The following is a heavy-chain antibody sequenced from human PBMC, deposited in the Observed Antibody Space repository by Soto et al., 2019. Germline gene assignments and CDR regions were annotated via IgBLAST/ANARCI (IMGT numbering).Heavy chain of an antibody. CDR1: GDSISSSFW. Sequence: KDSETLSLTCAVSGDSISSSFWWSWVRQPPGKGLEWIGEIYHTESTVYNPSLKSRVTISVDKSKNQFSLNLDSVTAADTAVYYCARYDFGTFDYWGRGILVTVSS. J-gene: IGHJ4*02. D-gene: IGHD4-17*01. CDR3: ARYDFGTFDY. V-gene: IGHV4-4*02. CDR2: IYHTEST.